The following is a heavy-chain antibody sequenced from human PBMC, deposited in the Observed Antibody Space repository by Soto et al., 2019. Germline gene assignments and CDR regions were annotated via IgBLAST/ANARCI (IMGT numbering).Heavy chain of an antibody. Sequence: QVQLQESGLGLVKPSETLSLSCTVSGGSINSFYWSWIRQPAGKGLEWIGRIYSSGTTNYNPSLKSRVTMSVDTSKNQFSLKLSSVTAADTALYFCARDRIVGTSYFDYWGQGTLVTVSA. J-gene: IGHJ4*02. V-gene: IGHV4-4*07. CDR2: IYSSGTT. CDR3: ARDRIVGTSYFDY. CDR1: GGSINSFY. D-gene: IGHD1-26*01.